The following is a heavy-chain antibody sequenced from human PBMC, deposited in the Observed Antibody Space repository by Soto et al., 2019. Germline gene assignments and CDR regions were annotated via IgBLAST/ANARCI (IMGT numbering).Heavy chain of an antibody. V-gene: IGHV3-7*01. Sequence: GGSLRLSCAASGFTFSSYWMSWVRQAPGKGLEWVANIKQDGSEKYYVDSVKGRFTISRDNAKNSLYLQMNSLRAEDTAVYYCARASGYGGAGVVPAAMRPDYYYYMDVWGKGTTVTVSS. J-gene: IGHJ6*03. CDR1: GFTFSSYW. D-gene: IGHD2-2*01. CDR3: ARASGYGGAGVVPAAMRPDYYYYMDV. CDR2: IKQDGSEK.